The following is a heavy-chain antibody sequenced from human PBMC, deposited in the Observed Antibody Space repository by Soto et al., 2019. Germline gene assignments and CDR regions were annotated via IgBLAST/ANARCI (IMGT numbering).Heavy chain of an antibody. CDR3: AREKSSGYYYDY. CDR1: GGTFSSYA. J-gene: IGHJ4*02. CDR2: IIPIFGTA. Sequence: SVKVSCKASGGTFSSYAISWVRQAPGQGLEWMGGIIPIFGTANYAQKFQGRVTITADESTSTAYMELSSLRSEDTAVYYCAREKSSGYYYDYWGQGTLVTVSS. D-gene: IGHD3-22*01. V-gene: IGHV1-69*13.